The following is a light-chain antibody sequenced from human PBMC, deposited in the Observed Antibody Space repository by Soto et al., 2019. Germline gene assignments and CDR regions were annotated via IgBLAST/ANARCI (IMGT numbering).Light chain of an antibody. V-gene: IGKV3-11*01. CDR2: DAS. CDR1: QTVSSY. Sequence: IVLTQSPATLSLWPGATANLSCRVSQTVSSYLSWYQHKPGQAPRLLIYDASKRAPGIPARFSGSGSGTDFTLTIISLEPEDFAVYYCQQRSTSITFGQGTRLEIE. J-gene: IGKJ5*01. CDR3: QQRSTSIT.